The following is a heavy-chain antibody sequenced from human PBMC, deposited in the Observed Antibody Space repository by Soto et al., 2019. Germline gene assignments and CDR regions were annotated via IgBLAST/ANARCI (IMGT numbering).Heavy chain of an antibody. D-gene: IGHD3-16*01. Sequence: QVQLVQSGPEVKRPGVSVKVSCKAFGYTFLKYGISWVRLAPGQRPEWMGWISATGVPNYAQRHQGRFTMTVDTSSSTAFMELNSLTSDDTAIYYCARDEKNWAKFDYWGQGTLVTVSS. CDR1: GYTFLKYG. CDR2: ISATGVP. CDR3: ARDEKNWAKFDY. V-gene: IGHV1-18*01. J-gene: IGHJ4*02.